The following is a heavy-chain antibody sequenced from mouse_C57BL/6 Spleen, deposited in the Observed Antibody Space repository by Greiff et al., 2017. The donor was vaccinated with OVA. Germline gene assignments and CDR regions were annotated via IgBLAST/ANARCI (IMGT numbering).Heavy chain of an antibody. CDR1: GYSITSGYY. J-gene: IGHJ2*01. V-gene: IGHV3-6*01. CDR3: AREDLLDY. Sequence: EVQLQQSGPGLVKPSQSLSLTCSVTGYSITSGYYWNWIRQFPGNKLEWMGYISYDGSNNYNPSLKNRISITRDTSKNQFFLKLNSVTTEDTATYYCAREDLLDYWGQGTTLTVSS. CDR2: ISYDGSN.